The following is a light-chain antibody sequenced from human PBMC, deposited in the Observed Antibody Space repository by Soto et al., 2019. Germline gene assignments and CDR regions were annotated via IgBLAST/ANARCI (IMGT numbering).Light chain of an antibody. V-gene: IGLV2-14*01. Sequence: QSALTQPASVSGSPGQSITISCTGASSDVGNYNSVSWYQQHPDKAPKLMIYEVTNRPSGVSNRFSGSKSGNTASLTISGLQAEDEADYYCSSYSSISTYVFGTGTKVTVL. J-gene: IGLJ1*01. CDR1: SSDVGNYNS. CDR2: EVT. CDR3: SSYSSISTYV.